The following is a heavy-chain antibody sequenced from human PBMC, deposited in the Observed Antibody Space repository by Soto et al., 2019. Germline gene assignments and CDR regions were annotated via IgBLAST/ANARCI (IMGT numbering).Heavy chain of an antibody. D-gene: IGHD3-3*02. CDR1: GDSVISSDFY. V-gene: IGHV4-39*01. CDR3: ARQSLALRKTNWFYN. CDR2: IFYLGSS. J-gene: IGHJ5*02. Sequence: SETLSLTCTVSGDSVISSDFYWGWVRQPPGKGLEWIGSIFYLGSSYYNPSLKSRVTMSVETSKHQSSLRLRSVTAADTALYFCARQSLALRKTNWFYNWGQGIMVT.